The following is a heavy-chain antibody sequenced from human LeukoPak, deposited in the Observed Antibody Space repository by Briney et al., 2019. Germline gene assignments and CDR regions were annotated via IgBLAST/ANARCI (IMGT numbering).Heavy chain of an antibody. CDR3: ARDGSGSRYVDWFDP. J-gene: IGHJ5*02. V-gene: IGHV4-38-2*02. D-gene: IGHD3-10*01. CDR1: GYSISSGYY. CDR2: TYHSGST. Sequence: SETLSLTCTVSGYSISSGYYWGWIRQPPGKGLEWIGSTYHSGSTYYNPSLKSRVTISVDTSKNQFSLKLSSVTAADTAVYYCARDGSGSRYVDWFDPWGQGTLVTVS.